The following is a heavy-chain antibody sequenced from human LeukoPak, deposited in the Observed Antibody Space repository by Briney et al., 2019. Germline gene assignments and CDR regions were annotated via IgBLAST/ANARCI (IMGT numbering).Heavy chain of an antibody. J-gene: IGHJ6*02. CDR2: INHSGST. CDR3: ATEGRITIKDLYGMDV. V-gene: IGHV4-34*01. CDR1: GGSFSGYY. Sequence: SETLSLTCAVYGGSFSGYYWSWIRQPPGKGLEWIGEINHSGSTNYNPSLKSRVTISVDTSKNQFSLKLSSVTAADTAVYYCATEGRITIKDLYGMDVWGQGTTVTVSS.